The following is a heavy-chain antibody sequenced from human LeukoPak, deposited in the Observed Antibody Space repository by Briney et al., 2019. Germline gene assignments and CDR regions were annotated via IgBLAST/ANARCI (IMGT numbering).Heavy chain of an antibody. CDR3: ARKDGDY. Sequence: SETLSLTCTVSGVSISSYHWSWIRQPPVKGLEWIGYIYNSGSTNYNPSLKSRVTISVDTSKNQVSLKLSSVTAADTAVYYCARKDGDYWGQGILVTASS. CDR1: GVSISSYH. J-gene: IGHJ4*02. CDR2: IYNSGST. V-gene: IGHV4-59*01. D-gene: IGHD2-15*01.